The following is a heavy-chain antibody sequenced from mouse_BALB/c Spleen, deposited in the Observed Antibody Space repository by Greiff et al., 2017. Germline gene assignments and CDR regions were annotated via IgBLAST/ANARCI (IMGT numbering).Heavy chain of an antibody. CDR3: ARHSTGIYFDY. CDR1: GFAFSSYD. Sequence: EVQGVESGGGLVKPGGSLKLSCAASGFAFSSYDMSWVRQTPEKRLEWVAYISSGGGSTYYPDTVKGRFTISRDNAKNTLYLQMSSLKSEDTAMYYCARHSTGIYFDYWGQGTTLTVSS. D-gene: IGHD4-1*01. J-gene: IGHJ2*01. CDR2: ISSGGGST. V-gene: IGHV5-12-1*01.